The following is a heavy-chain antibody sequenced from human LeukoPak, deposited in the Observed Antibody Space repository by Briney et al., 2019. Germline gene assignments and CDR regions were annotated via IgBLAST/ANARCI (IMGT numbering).Heavy chain of an antibody. CDR2: INHSGST. CDR3: SGYYGGSYYFDY. CDR1: GGSFSGYY. V-gene: IGHV4-34*01. J-gene: IGHJ4*02. Sequence: SETLSLTCAVYGGSFSGYYRSWIRQPPGKGLEWIGEINHSGSTYYNPSLKSRVTISVDTSKNQFSLKLSSVTAADTAVYYCSGYYGGSYYFDYWGQGTLVTVSS. D-gene: IGHD3-22*01.